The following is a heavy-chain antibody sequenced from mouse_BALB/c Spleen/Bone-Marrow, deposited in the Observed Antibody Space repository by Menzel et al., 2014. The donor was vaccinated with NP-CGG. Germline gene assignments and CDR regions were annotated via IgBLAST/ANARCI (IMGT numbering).Heavy chain of an antibody. CDR3: ARVLRWSLDY. D-gene: IGHD6-2*01. V-gene: IGHV1-4*01. J-gene: IGHJ2*01. CDR1: GYTFTSYT. Sequence: VQLQQSGAGLARPGASVKMSCKASGYTFTSYTMHWVKQRPGQGLEWIGFINPSSNYTNYNQKFKDKATLTADKSSSTAYMQLSSLTSEDSAVYYCARVLRWSLDYWGQGTTLTVSS. CDR2: INPSSNYT.